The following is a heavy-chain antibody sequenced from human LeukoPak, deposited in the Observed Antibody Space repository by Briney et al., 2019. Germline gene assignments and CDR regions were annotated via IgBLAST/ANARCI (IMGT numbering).Heavy chain of an antibody. CDR2: TYYRSKWYN. Sequence: SQTLSLTCAISGDSVPSNTAAWNWIRQSPSRGLEWLGRTYYRSKWYNDYAVSVKSRITINPDTSKNQFSLQLNSVTPEDTAVYYCARLHYDSGRPYNWFDPWGQGTLVTVSS. CDR1: GDSVPSNTAA. CDR3: ARLHYDSGRPYNWFDP. J-gene: IGHJ5*02. D-gene: IGHD3-10*01. V-gene: IGHV6-1*01.